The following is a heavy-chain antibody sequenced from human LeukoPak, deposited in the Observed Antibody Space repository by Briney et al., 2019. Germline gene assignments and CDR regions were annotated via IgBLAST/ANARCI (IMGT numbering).Heavy chain of an antibody. CDR3: ARQPYSSGWYYFDY. CDR2: IYPGDSDT. J-gene: IGHJ4*02. Sequence: GEALKISCKGSGYLFTSYWIGWVREVPGKGLEWMGIIYPGDSDTRYSPSFQGQVTISADKSISTAYLQWSSLKASDTAMYYCARQPYSSGWYYFDYWGQGTLVTVSS. CDR1: GYLFTSYW. D-gene: IGHD6-19*01. V-gene: IGHV5-51*01.